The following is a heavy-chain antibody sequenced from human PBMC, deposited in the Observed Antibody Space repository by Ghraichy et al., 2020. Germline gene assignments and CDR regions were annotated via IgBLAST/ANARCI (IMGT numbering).Heavy chain of an antibody. CDR3: ALAYCGGDCYSGYFQH. V-gene: IGHV4-34*01. J-gene: IGHJ1*01. CDR1: GVSFSAYY. CDR2: INHSGST. D-gene: IGHD2-21*02. Sequence: SETLSLTCAVYGVSFSAYYRSWIRQPPGKGLEWIGEINHSGSTYYSPSLMSRVTISVDTSKNQFSLKLSSVTAADTAVYYCALAYCGGDCYSGYFQHWGQGTLVTVSS.